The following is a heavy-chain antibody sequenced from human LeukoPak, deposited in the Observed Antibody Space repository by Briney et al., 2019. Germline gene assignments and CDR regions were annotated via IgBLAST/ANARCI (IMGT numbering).Heavy chain of an antibody. CDR1: GGSISSGTYY. D-gene: IGHD3-3*01. J-gene: IGHJ3*02. Sequence: SETLSLTCTVSGGSISSGTYYWGWIRQPPGKGLEWIGSIYYSGSAYCNPSLKSRLTMSVDTSKNQFSLKLSSVTAADTAVYYCARYSGFWSGYDAFDIWGQGTMVTVSS. CDR2: IYYSGSA. V-gene: IGHV4-39*07. CDR3: ARYSGFWSGYDAFDI.